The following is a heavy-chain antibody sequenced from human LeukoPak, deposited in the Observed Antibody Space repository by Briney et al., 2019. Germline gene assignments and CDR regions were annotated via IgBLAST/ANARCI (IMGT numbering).Heavy chain of an antibody. V-gene: IGHV3-30*02. J-gene: IGHJ5*02. Sequence: GGSLRLSCAASGFTFSSYGMHWVRQAPGKGLEWVAFIRYDGSNKYYADSVEGRFTISRDNSKNTLYLQMNSLRAEDTAVYYCAKEDEISDYDILTGYYRYNWFDPWGQGTLVTVSS. CDR2: IRYDGSNK. CDR1: GFTFSSYG. CDR3: AKEDEISDYDILTGYYRYNWFDP. D-gene: IGHD3-9*01.